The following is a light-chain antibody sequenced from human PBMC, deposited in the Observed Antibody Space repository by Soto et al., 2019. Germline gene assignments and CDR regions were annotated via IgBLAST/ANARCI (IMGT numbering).Light chain of an antibody. Sequence: EIVITDSPGTLSLSPGERASLSCRASQSVSSSYLAWYQQKPGQAPRLLIYGASSRATGIPDRFSGSGSGTDFTLTISRLEPEDFAVYYCQQYGSSPLSITFGQGTRLEIK. CDR1: QSVSSSY. CDR3: QQYGSSPLSIT. CDR2: GAS. V-gene: IGKV3-20*01. J-gene: IGKJ5*01.